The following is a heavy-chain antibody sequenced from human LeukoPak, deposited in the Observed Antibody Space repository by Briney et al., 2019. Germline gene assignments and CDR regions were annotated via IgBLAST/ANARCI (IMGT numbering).Heavy chain of an antibody. CDR2: ISGDGNNT. V-gene: IGHV3-43*02. CDR1: GFTVSTNC. Sequence: PGGSLRLSCAASGFTVSTNCMTWVRQAPGKGLEWVSLISGDGNNTYYADSVKGRFTISRDNSKNSLYLQMNSLRAEDTALYYCAKSFGAYYYDSSGYYGYWGQGTLVTVSA. D-gene: IGHD3-22*01. CDR3: AKSFGAYYYDSSGYYGY. J-gene: IGHJ4*02.